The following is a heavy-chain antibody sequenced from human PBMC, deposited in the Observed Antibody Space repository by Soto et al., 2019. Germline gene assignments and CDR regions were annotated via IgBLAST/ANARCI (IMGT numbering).Heavy chain of an antibody. CDR3: ARGAVAGTHWFDP. CDR2: INAGNGNT. Sequence: QVQLVQSGAEVKKPGASVKVSCKASGYTFTSYAMHWVRQAPGQRLEWMGWINAGNGNTKYSQKFQGRVTITRDTSASTAYMALSSLRSEDTAVYYCARGAVAGTHWFDPWGQGTLVTVSS. D-gene: IGHD6-19*01. V-gene: IGHV1-3*01. CDR1: GYTFTSYA. J-gene: IGHJ5*02.